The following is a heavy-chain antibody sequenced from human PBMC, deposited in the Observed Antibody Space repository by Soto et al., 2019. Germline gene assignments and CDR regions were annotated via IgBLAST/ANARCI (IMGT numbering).Heavy chain of an antibody. J-gene: IGHJ5*02. CDR3: ARGGGRGSWFDP. CDR2: IYYSGST. D-gene: IGHD1-26*01. V-gene: IGHV4-59*01. CDR1: GGSSSSYY. Sequence: QVQLQESGPGLEKPSETLSLTCTVSGGSSSSYYWSWIRQPPGKGLELIGYIYYSGSTNYNPSLKSRVTISVDTSKNQFSLKLTSVTAADTAVYYCARGGGRGSWFDPWGQGTLVTVSS.